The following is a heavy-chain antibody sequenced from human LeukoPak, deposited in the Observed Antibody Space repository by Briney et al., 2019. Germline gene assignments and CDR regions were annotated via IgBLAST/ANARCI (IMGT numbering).Heavy chain of an antibody. CDR2: IYYSGST. CDR1: GGSISSYY. CDR3: ARRYGSGSSGTFDY. J-gene: IGHJ4*02. V-gene: IGHV4-59*01. Sequence: SETLSLTCTVSGGSISSYYWSWIRQPPGKGLEWIAYIYYSGSTNYNPSLKSRVTISVDTSKNQFSLKLSSVTAADTAVYYCARRYGSGSSGTFDYWGQGTLVTVSS. D-gene: IGHD3-10*01.